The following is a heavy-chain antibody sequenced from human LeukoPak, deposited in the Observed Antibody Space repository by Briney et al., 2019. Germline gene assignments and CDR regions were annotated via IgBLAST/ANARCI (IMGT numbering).Heavy chain of an antibody. D-gene: IGHD2-2*01. CDR1: GFTFSSYA. Sequence: GGSLRLSCAASGFTFSSYAMSWVRQAPGKGLEWVSAISGSGGSTYYADSVKGRFTISRDNSKNTLYLQMNSLRAEDTAVYCCAKDLWEGYCSSTSCYRYGDIDYWGQGTLVTVSS. CDR2: ISGSGGST. J-gene: IGHJ4*02. V-gene: IGHV3-23*01. CDR3: AKDLWEGYCSSTSCYRYGDIDY.